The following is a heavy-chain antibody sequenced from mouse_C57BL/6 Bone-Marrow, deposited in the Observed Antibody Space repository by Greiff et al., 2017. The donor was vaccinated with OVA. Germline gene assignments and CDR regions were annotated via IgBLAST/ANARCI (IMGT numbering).Heavy chain of an antibody. CDR1: GYSFTGYY. CDR2: INPSTGGT. Sequence: EVQLQQSGPELVKPGASVKISCKASGYSFTGYYMNWVKQSPEKSLEWIGEINPSTGGTTYNQKFKAKATLTVDKSSSTAYMQLKSLTSEDSAVYYCAYGSSYVAYFDVWGTGTTVTVSS. V-gene: IGHV1-42*01. CDR3: AYGSSYVAYFDV. D-gene: IGHD1-1*01. J-gene: IGHJ1*03.